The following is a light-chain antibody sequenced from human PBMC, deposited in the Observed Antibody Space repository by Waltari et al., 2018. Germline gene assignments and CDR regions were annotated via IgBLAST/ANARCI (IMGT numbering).Light chain of an antibody. CDR3: QQYDGSSVT. J-gene: IGKJ4*01. Sequence: EIVLTQSPGTLSLSPGERATLSCRASQTISGSWLTWYQQKPGQAPRLVIYGASIRATAIPDRFSGSGSETDFTLTISRLEPEDFAVYYCQQYDGSSVTFGGGTKVEIK. V-gene: IGKV3-20*01. CDR1: QTISGSW. CDR2: GAS.